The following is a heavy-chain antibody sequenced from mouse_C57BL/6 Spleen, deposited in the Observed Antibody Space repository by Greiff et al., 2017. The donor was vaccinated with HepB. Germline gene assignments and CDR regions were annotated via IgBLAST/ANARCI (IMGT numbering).Heavy chain of an antibody. CDR2: FYPGSGSI. V-gene: IGHV1-62-2*01. D-gene: IGHD2-3*01. J-gene: IGHJ4*01. CDR3: ARHEDMDGYYGSAMDY. CDR1: GYTFTEYT. Sequence: QVHVQQSGAELVKPGASVKLSCKASGYTFTEYTIHWVKQRSGQGLEWIGWFYPGSGSIKYNEKFKDKATLTADKSSSTAYMELSSVTSEDSAVYFCARHEDMDGYYGSAMDYWGQGTSVTVSS.